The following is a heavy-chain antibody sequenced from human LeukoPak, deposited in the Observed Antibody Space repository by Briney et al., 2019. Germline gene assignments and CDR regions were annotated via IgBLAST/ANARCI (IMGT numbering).Heavy chain of an antibody. V-gene: IGHV4-61*02. CDR1: GGSISSGSYY. Sequence: ASETLSLTCTVSGGSISSGSYYWSWIRQPAGKGLEWIGRIYTSGSTNYNPSLKSRVTISVDTSKNQFSLKLSSVTAADTAVYYCAREVHSSSWTEEYYFDYWGQGTLVTVSS. D-gene: IGHD6-13*01. J-gene: IGHJ4*02. CDR3: AREVHSSSWTEEYYFDY. CDR2: IYTSGST.